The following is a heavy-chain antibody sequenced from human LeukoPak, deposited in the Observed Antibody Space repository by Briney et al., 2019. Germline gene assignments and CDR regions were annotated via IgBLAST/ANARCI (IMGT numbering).Heavy chain of an antibody. CDR3: AKCARIDWLPIDY. CDR2: ISGGGGSI. CDR1: GFSFSNYA. Sequence: GGSLRPSCAASGFSFSNYAMTWVRQAPGKGLEWVSGISGGGGSIYYADFVKGRFTISRDNSKNTVYLQMNSLRAEDTAVYYCAKCARIDWLPIDYWGQGTLVTVSS. D-gene: IGHD3-9*01. J-gene: IGHJ4*02. V-gene: IGHV3-23*01.